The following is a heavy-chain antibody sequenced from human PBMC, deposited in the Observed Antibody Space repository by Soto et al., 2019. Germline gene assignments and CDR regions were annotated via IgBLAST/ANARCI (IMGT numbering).Heavy chain of an antibody. V-gene: IGHV1-3*01. D-gene: IGHD3-22*01. CDR2: INAGNGNT. CDR1: GYTFTSYA. Sequence: VASVKVSCKASGYTFTSYAMHWVRQAPGQRLEWMGWINAGNGNTKYSQKFQGRVTITRDTSASTAYMELSSLRSEDTAVYYCARLYYYDSSGYYYGGTYNWFDPWGQGTLVTVSS. CDR3: ARLYYYDSSGYYYGGTYNWFDP. J-gene: IGHJ5*02.